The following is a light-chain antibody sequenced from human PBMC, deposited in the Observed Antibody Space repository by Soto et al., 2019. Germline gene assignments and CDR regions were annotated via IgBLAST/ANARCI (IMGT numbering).Light chain of an antibody. CDR1: QSLLHSSGYNY. V-gene: IGKV2-28*01. CDR3: MQALQTPIT. CDR2: LGS. Sequence: DIVMTQSPLSLPVTPGEPASVSCRSSQSLLHSSGYNYLDWYLQKPGQSPQLLIYLGSNRASGVPDRLSGSGSGTDFTLKISRVEAEDVGVYYCMQALQTPITFGQGTRLEIK. J-gene: IGKJ5*01.